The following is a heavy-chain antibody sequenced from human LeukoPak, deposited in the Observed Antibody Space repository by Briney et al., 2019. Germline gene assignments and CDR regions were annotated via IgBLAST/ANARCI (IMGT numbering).Heavy chain of an antibody. CDR1: GFTFSNYA. CDR3: AKDGWARIVGAQARPRFFDY. D-gene: IGHD1-26*01. J-gene: IGHJ4*02. CDR2: ISGSGDNT. V-gene: IGHV3-23*01. Sequence: GGSLRLFCAASGFTFSNYAMSWVRQDPGKGLEWVSAISGSGDNTYYADSVKGRFTISKDNSKKTLYLQMNSLRAEDTAVYFCAKDGWARIVGAQARPRFFDYWGQGTLVTVSS.